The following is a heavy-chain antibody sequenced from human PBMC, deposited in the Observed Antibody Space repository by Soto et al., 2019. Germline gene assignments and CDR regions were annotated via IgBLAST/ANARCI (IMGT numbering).Heavy chain of an antibody. CDR1: GSTFSSYA. CDR2: IIPIFGTA. J-gene: IGHJ6*02. CDR3: ARESRHRYCSSNSCYSYYYGMEV. V-gene: IGHV1-69*06. D-gene: IGHD2-2*02. Sequence: GASVKVSCKASGSTFSSYAISWVRQAPGQGLEWMGGIIPIFGTANYAQKFQGRVTMTADKSMSTAYMELSSLRSDDTAVYYCARESRHRYCSSNSCYSYYYGMEVWGPGNTVTVSS.